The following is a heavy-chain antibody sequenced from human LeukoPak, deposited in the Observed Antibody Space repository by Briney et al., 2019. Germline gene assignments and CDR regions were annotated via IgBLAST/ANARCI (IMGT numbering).Heavy chain of an antibody. V-gene: IGHV3-23*01. CDR2: ISGSGGRT. Sequence: GGSLRPSCVASGFTFNNYAMSWVRQAPGKGLEWVSAISGSGGRTHYADSVKGRFTISRDNSKKTLDLQMNSLRAEDTAVYYCAKELASWGQGTLVTVSS. J-gene: IGHJ5*02. CDR1: GFTFNNYA. D-gene: IGHD3-3*02. CDR3: AKELAS.